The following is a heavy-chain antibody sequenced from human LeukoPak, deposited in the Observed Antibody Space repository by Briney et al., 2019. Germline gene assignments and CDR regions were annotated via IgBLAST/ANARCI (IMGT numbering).Heavy chain of an antibody. CDR2: ISSSSSYT. CDR1: GFTVSSNY. V-gene: IGHV3-11*05. J-gene: IGHJ4*02. CDR3: ARDWGYCSSTSCYEDYYFDY. D-gene: IGHD2-2*01. Sequence: PGGSLRLSCAASGFTVSSNYMSWIRQAPGKGLEWVSYISSSSSYTNYADSVKGRFTISRDNAKNSLYLQMNSLRAEDTAVYYCARDWGYCSSTSCYEDYYFDYWGQGTLVTVSS.